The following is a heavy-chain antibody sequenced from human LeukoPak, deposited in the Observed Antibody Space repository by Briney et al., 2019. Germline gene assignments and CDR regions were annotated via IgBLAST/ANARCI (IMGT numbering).Heavy chain of an antibody. D-gene: IGHD6-19*01. V-gene: IGHV3-13*04. Sequence: GGSLRLSCAASGFTFSSYDMHWVRQTTGQGLEWVSSTNSAGDTYYAGSVKGRFTISREDAQNSMYLQMDTLRAGDTAVYYCARGWGTSGWYAPTIWGQGTMVTVSS. J-gene: IGHJ3*02. CDR2: TNSAGDT. CDR3: ARGWGTSGWYAPTI. CDR1: GFTFSSYD.